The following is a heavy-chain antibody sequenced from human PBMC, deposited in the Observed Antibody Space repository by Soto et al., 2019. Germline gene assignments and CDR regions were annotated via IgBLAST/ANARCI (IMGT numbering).Heavy chain of an antibody. CDR1: GGSFSGYY. V-gene: IGHV4-34*01. CDR2: VNHSGTT. J-gene: IGHJ4*02. CDR3: ARGIGYCSSINCYSSRRVRFDS. Sequence: QVQLQQWGAGLLKPSETLSLTCAVYGGSFSGYYWTWIRQSPEKGLEWIGEVNHSGTTYYNPSLKTRVTISVHTPKNQCSLKMSAVTAADTAVYYCARGIGYCSSINCYSSRRVRFDSWGQGTLVTVSS. D-gene: IGHD2-2*01.